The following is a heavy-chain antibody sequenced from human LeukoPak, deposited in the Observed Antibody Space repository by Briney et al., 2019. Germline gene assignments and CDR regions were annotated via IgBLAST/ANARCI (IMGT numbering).Heavy chain of an antibody. CDR1: GGTFSSYA. D-gene: IGHD5-12*01. CDR3: ASPKMVATSRGFDY. CDR2: IIPIFGTA. Sequence: SVKVSCTASGGTFSSYAISWVRQAPGQGLEWMGGIIPIFGTANYAQKFQGRVTITADESTSTAYMELSSLRSEDTAVYYCASPKMVATSRGFDYWGQGTLVTVSS. J-gene: IGHJ4*02. V-gene: IGHV1-69*13.